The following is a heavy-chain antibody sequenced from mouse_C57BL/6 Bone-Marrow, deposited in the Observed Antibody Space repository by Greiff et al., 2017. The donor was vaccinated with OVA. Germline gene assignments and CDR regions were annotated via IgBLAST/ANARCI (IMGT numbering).Heavy chain of an antibody. CDR2: IYPGDGDT. V-gene: IGHV1-82*01. CDR1: GYAFSSSW. D-gene: IGHD2-4*01. CDR3: ARRDYDGGYYAMDY. Sequence: VQLQESGPELVKPGASVKISCKASGYAFSSSWMNWVKQRPGKGLEWIGRIYPGDGDTNYNGKFKGKATLTADKSSSTAYMQLSSLTSEDSAVYFCARRDYDGGYYAMDYWGQGTSVTVSS. J-gene: IGHJ4*01.